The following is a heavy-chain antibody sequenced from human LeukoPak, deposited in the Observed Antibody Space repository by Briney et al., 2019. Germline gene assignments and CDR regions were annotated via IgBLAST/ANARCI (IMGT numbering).Heavy chain of an antibody. D-gene: IGHD3-3*01. CDR2: IYHSGST. J-gene: IGHJ4*02. CDR3: ARAPYYDFWSGYYGILATYYFDY. CDR1: GDSISTSSSY. V-gene: IGHV4-39*07. Sequence: SETLSLTCSVSGDSISTSSSYWGWIRQPPGKGLEWIGSIYHSGSTNYNPSLKSRVTISVDKSKNQFSLKLSSVTAADTAVYYCARAPYYDFWSGYYGILATYYFDYWGQGTLVTVSS.